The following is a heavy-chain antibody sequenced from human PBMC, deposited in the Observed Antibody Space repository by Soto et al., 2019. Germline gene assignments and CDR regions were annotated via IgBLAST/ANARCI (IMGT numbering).Heavy chain of an antibody. Sequence: EVQLVESGGDLVQPGRSLRLSCTASGFTFDEYAMHWVRQVPGKGLEWVSVITWNSGGIDYADSVKGRFTTSRDNAKNTLYLKRNGVKTEDTAFYYWGKAPRAVPVLGVYYFALGARGPRATVSP. V-gene: IGHV3-9*01. D-gene: IGHD6-19*01. J-gene: IGHJ4*02. CDR2: ITWNSGGI. CDR3: GKAPRAVPVLGVYYFAL. CDR1: GFTFDEYA.